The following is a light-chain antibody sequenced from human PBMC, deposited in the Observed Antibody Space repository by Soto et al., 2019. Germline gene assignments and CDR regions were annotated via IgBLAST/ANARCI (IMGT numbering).Light chain of an antibody. J-gene: IGKJ1*01. Sequence: IVLTQSPGTLSVSPGERATLSCRASQTISTNFLAWYQQKRGQAPSLLIYSTSSRPTGIPDRYSGRGAGTDFTLTISRLEPGDSAIYFCYQYVSLMFGQGTKVQIK. CDR3: YQYVSLM. V-gene: IGKV3-20*01. CDR2: STS. CDR1: QTISTNF.